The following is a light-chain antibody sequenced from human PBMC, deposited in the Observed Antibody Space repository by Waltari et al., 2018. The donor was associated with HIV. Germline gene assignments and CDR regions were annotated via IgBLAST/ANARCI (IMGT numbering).Light chain of an antibody. CDR3: SSYTTFNTVI. CDR2: DVT. V-gene: IGLV2-14*03. Sequence: QSALTQPASVPGSPGQSIPISCAGTGAEIGAYNYVRWYQKLPDSVPKLIIYDVTSRPSGISDRFSASKSGNAASLTISGLQAEDEGDYYCSSYTTFNTVIFGGGTKLTVL. CDR1: GAEIGAYNY. J-gene: IGLJ2*01.